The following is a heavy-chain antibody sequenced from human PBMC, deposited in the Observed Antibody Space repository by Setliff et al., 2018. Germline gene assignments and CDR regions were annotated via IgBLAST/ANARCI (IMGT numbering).Heavy chain of an antibody. J-gene: IGHJ3*02. V-gene: IGHV3-74*01. D-gene: IGHD6-19*01. CDR3: VKGRNSGWYRDAFDI. CDR2: INSDGSST. Sequence: GGSLRLSCAASGFTFSSYWMHWVRQAPGKGLVWVSRINSDGSSTSYADSVKGRFTISRDNSKNTLYLQMNSLRAEDTSVYYCVKGRNSGWYRDAFDIWGQGTTVTVSS. CDR1: GFTFSSYW.